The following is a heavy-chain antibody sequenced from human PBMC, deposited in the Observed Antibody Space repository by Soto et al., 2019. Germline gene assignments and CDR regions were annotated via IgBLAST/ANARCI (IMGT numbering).Heavy chain of an antibody. CDR2: IYNSGII. J-gene: IGHJ4*02. CDR3: ARGPYCGEECYFAY. V-gene: IGHV4-4*07. CDR1: GDSISRYY. D-gene: IGHD3-10*01. Sequence: QVHLQESGPGLVKPSETLSLTCSVFGDSISRYYWSWVRQPAGKGLEWIGRIYNSGIINYNPSLESRVTPSVDPSKHQLSLKLTSATASDTAMYYCARGPYCGEECYFAYWGQVTLVTVSS.